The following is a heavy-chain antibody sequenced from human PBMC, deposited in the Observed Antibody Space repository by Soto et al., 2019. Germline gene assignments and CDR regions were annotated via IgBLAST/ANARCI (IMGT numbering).Heavy chain of an antibody. Sequence: QVQLVQSGAEAKKPGSSVKVSCKTSGGTFSSYSISWVRQAPVQGLEWMGGIVPLFRTTNYAQKFQGRVTITADTSTCTVYMELSGLRSGDTAVYYCARGGYSSTWSNLLDRSGLDVWGQGTTVTVSS. D-gene: IGHD6-13*01. CDR2: IVPLFRTT. CDR1: GGTFSSYS. J-gene: IGHJ6*02. CDR3: ARGGYSSTWSNLLDRSGLDV. V-gene: IGHV1-69*06.